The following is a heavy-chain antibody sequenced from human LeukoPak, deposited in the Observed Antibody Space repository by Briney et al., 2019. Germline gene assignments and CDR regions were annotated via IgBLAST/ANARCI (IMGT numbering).Heavy chain of an antibody. J-gene: IGHJ5*02. CDR1: GGTFSSYA. CDR2: IIPIFSTA. V-gene: IGHV1-69*01. CDR3: ARDPPGGPDNWFDP. Sequence: SVKVSCKASGGTFSSYAISWVRQAPGQGLEWMGGIIPIFSTANYAQKFQGRVTITADESTSTAYMELSSLRSEDTAVYYCARDPPGGPDNWFDPWGQGTLVTVSS. D-gene: IGHD3-10*01.